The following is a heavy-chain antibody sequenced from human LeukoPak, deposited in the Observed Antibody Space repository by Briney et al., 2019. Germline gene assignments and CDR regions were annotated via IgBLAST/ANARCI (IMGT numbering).Heavy chain of an antibody. CDR1: GFTFSDYS. CDR3: ARDTVGVTDY. J-gene: IGHJ4*02. V-gene: IGHV3-48*01. Sequence: GGSLRLSCAASGFTFSDYSMNWVRQAPGKGLEWVSYINSGNAAIHYADSVKGRFTISRDNAKNSLYLEMNSLRAEDTALYYCARDTVGVTDYWGQGTLVTVSS. CDR2: INSGNAAI. D-gene: IGHD1-26*01.